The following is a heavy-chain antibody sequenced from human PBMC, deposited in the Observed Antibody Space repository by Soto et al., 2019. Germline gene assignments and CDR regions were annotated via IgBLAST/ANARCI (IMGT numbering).Heavy chain of an antibody. V-gene: IGHV4-59*08. Sequence: SETLSLTCTVSGVSINTYYWTWIRQSPGKGLEWIAYASHSGFTNYNPSLKSRVTMSLDTSNNQFSLKLNSVTAADTAVYYCARLYDVWSAYPGLDPWGQGTLVTVSS. D-gene: IGHD3-3*01. CDR1: GVSINTYY. CDR3: ARLYDVWSAYPGLDP. J-gene: IGHJ5*02. CDR2: ASHSGFT.